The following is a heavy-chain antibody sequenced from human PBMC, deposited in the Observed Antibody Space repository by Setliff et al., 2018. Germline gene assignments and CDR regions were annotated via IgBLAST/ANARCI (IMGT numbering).Heavy chain of an antibody. CDR2: IYFSGIS. Sequence: PSETLSLTCAVSGGSISGSTYYWGWNRQPPGKGFEWIGNIYFSGISYYNPSLKSRVSISVDKSKNQFSLKLSSVTAADTAVYYCARGVERYHSASWGQGTLVTVSS. V-gene: IGHV4-39*07. J-gene: IGHJ4*02. CDR1: GGSISGSTYY. D-gene: IGHD1-1*01. CDR3: ARGVERYHSAS.